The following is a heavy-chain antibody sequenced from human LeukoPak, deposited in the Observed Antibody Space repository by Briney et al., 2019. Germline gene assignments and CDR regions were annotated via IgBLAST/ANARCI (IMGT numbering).Heavy chain of an antibody. J-gene: IGHJ4*02. V-gene: IGHV3-23*01. Sequence: PGGSLRLSCEASGFTFKNYVMTWVRQAPGKGLEWVSAISAFGDDTYYTDSVKGRFTISRDKSKDTLYLQMNSLRVEDTAVYYCAKDKIVGGAGTTMADYWGQGTLVTVSS. CDR2: ISAFGDDT. CDR3: AKDKIVGGAGTTMADY. D-gene: IGHD1-1*01. CDR1: GFTFKNYV.